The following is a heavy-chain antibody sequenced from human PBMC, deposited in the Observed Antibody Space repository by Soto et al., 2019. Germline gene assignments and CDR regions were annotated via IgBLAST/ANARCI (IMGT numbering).Heavy chain of an antibody. Sequence: SETLSLTCTVSGGSISSGGYYWSWIRQHPGKGLEWIGYIYYSGSTYYNPSLKSRVTISVDTSKNQFSLKLSSVTAADTAVYYCARWYSSSLFDPWGQGTPVTVAS. D-gene: IGHD6-13*01. CDR2: IYYSGST. CDR3: ARWYSSSLFDP. CDR1: GGSISSGGYY. V-gene: IGHV4-31*03. J-gene: IGHJ5*02.